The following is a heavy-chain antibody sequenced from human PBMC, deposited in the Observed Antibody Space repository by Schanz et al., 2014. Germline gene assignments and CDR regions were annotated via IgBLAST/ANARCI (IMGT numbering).Heavy chain of an antibody. CDR3: AKAGSGWSTAGYYY. CDR2: ISSGGRNI. J-gene: IGHJ4*02. D-gene: IGHD6-19*01. Sequence: EVQLLESGGRLVQPGGSLRLSCTVSGFTVNNYAMNWVRQAPGRGLEWVSSISSGGRNISYADSLKGRFTISRDNAKNSLYLQMNSLRVEDTAVYYCAKAGSGWSTAGYYYWGQGTLVAVSS. CDR1: GFTVNNYA. V-gene: IGHV3-21*02.